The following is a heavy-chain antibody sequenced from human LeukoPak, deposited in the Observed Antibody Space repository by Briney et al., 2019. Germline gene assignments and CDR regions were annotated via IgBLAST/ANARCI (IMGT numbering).Heavy chain of an antibody. D-gene: IGHD2/OR15-2a*01. V-gene: IGHV3-30-3*01. J-gene: IGHJ4*02. CDR2: ISYDGSNK. CDR1: GFTFEDYA. Sequence: GGSLRLSCAASGFTFEDYAMHWVRQAPGKGLEWVAVISYDGSNKYYADSVKGRFTISRDNSKNTLYLQMNSLRAEDTAVYYCTREVDEYFDYWGQGTLVTVSS. CDR3: TREVDEYFDY.